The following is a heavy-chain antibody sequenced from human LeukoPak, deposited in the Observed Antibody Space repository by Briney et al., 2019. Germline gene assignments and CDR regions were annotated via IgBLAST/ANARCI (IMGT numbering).Heavy chain of an antibody. J-gene: IGHJ3*02. D-gene: IGHD4-23*01. Sequence: SETLSLTCAVYGGSFSGYYWSWIRQPPGKGLEWIGEINHSGSTNYNPSLKSRVTMSVDTSKNQFSLKLSSVTAADTAVYYCARETVYGGNSLDAFDIWGQGTMVTVSS. CDR3: ARETVYGGNSLDAFDI. CDR2: INHSGST. V-gene: IGHV4-34*01. CDR1: GGSFSGYY.